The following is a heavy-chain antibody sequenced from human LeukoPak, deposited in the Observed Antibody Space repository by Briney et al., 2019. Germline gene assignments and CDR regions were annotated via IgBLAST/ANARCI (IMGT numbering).Heavy chain of an antibody. D-gene: IGHD3-10*01. CDR2: ISGYNGNT. CDR1: GYTFTRYG. J-gene: IGHJ4*02. CDR3: ARRYFVSGSYYTDY. V-gene: IGHV1-18*01. Sequence: ASVKVSCKASGYTFTRYGISWVRQAPGQGLEWMGWISGYNGNTNYAEKLQGRVTMTTDTSTSTVYMELRSLRSDDTAVYYCARRYFVSGSYYTDYWGQGTLVTVSS.